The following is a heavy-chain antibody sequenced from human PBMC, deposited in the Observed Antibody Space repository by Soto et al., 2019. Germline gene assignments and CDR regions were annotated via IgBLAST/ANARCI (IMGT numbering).Heavy chain of an antibody. J-gene: IGHJ6*03. D-gene: IGHD3-9*01. Sequence: SETLSLTCTVSGGSISSSSYYWGWIRQPPGKGLEWIGSIYYSGSTYYNPSLKSRVTISVDTSKNQFSLKLSTVTAADTAAYYCARHSPPKGYDILTGYYKGSQYYYYYYMDVWGKGTTVTVSS. CDR1: GGSISSSSYY. CDR2: IYYSGST. V-gene: IGHV4-39*01. CDR3: ARHSPPKGYDILTGYYKGSQYYYYYYMDV.